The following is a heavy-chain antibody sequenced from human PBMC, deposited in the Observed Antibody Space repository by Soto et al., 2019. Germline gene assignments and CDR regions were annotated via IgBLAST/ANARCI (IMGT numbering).Heavy chain of an antibody. Sequence: GGSLRLSCAASGFTFSSYWMHWVRQAPGKGLVWVSRINSDGSSTSYADSVKGRFTISRDNAKNTRYLQMNSLRAEDTAVYYCARDRPVVASSGYSIFDAFDIWRQGTMVTASS. D-gene: IGHD3-22*01. V-gene: IGHV3-74*01. J-gene: IGHJ3*02. CDR3: ARDRPVVASSGYSIFDAFDI. CDR2: INSDGSST. CDR1: GFTFSSYW.